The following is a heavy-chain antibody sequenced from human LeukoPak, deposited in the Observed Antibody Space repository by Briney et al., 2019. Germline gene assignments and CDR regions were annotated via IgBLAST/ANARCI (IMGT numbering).Heavy chain of an antibody. CDR1: GFTFSSYW. CDR2: IRSKAYGGTT. CDR3: TRNMGIAAAGEEYYFDY. D-gene: IGHD6-13*01. V-gene: IGHV3-49*04. J-gene: IGHJ4*02. Sequence: GGSLRLSCAASGFTFSSYWMSWVRQAPGKGLEWVGFIRSKAYGGTTEYAASVKGRFTISRDDSKSIAYLQMNSLKTEDTAVYYCTRNMGIAAAGEEYYFDYWGQGTLVTVSS.